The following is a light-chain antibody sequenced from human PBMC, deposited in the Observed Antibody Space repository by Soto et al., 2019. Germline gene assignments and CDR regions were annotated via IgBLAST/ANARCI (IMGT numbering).Light chain of an antibody. J-gene: IGKJ1*01. V-gene: IGKV1-12*01. CDR1: QDITRW. CDR3: QQSYSTPRT. Sequence: DIQMTQSPSSVSGSVGDRVTITCRASQDITRWLAWYQQKPGKAPKLLIYDASSLESGVPSRFSGSGSGTDFTLTISSLQPEDFATYYCQQSYSTPRTFGQGTKVDIK. CDR2: DAS.